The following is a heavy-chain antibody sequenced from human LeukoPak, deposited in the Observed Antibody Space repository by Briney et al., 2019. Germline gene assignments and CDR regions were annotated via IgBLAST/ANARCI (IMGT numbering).Heavy chain of an antibody. Sequence: GGSLRLSCAASGFTFSSYSMNWVRQAPGKGLEWVSSISSSSSYIYYADSVKGRFTISRDNSKNTLYLQMNSLRAEDTAVYYCAKAFGFENYDILTGYSVPPFDYWGQGTLVTVSS. CDR1: GFTFSSYS. CDR2: ISSSSSYI. D-gene: IGHD3-9*01. J-gene: IGHJ4*02. CDR3: AKAFGFENYDILTGYSVPPFDY. V-gene: IGHV3-21*01.